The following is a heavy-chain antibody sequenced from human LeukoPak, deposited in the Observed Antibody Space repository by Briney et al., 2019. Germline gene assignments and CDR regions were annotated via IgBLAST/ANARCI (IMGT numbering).Heavy chain of an antibody. D-gene: IGHD5-12*01. CDR3: ANLEGSGLSFDY. CDR1: GFTFSSYA. J-gene: IGHJ4*02. CDR2: ISGSGGST. V-gene: IGHV3-23*01. Sequence: PGGSLRLSCAASGFTFSSYAMSWVRQAPGKGLEWVSAISGSGGSTYYADSVKGRFTISRDNPKNTLYLQMNSLRAEDTAVYYCANLEGSGLSFDYWGQGTLVTVSS.